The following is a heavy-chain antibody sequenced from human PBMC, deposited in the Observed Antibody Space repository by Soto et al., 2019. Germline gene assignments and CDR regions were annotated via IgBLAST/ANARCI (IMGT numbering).Heavy chain of an antibody. CDR1: GFTFSSYG. V-gene: IGHV3-30*18. D-gene: IGHD3-10*01. Sequence: QVQLVESGGGVVQPGRSLRLSCAASGFTFSSYGMHWVRQAPGKGLEWVAVISYDGSNKYYADSVKGRFTISRDNSKNTLYLQMNSLRAEDTAVYYWAKGAPMVRGANDAFDIWGQGTMVTVSS. CDR2: ISYDGSNK. CDR3: AKGAPMVRGANDAFDI. J-gene: IGHJ3*02.